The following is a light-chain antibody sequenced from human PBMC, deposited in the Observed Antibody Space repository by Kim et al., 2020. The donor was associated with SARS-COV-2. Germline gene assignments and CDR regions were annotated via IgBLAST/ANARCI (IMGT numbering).Light chain of an antibody. CDR1: QGFRSA. J-gene: IGKJ1*01. V-gene: IGKV1-6*02. Sequence: SVGDGVTVTCRASQGFRSALGWYTQRPGKVPKVLISGTSTLQNGVPSRFSGSGSGTDFTLTIDSLQPEDFATYYCLQYDTYPWTFGQGTKVDIK. CDR2: GTS. CDR3: LQYDTYPWT.